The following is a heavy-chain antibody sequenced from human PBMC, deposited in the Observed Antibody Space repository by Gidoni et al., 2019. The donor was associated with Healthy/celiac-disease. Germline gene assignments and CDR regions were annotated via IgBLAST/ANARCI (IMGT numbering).Heavy chain of an antibody. V-gene: IGHV3-33*01. Sequence: QVQLVESGGGVVQPGRSLRLSCAASGFTFSSYGMHWFRQAPGKGLEWVAVIWYDGSNKYYADSVKGRFTISRDNSKNTLYLQMNSLRAEDTAVYYCARDRGCSGGSCYRLYYYYYGMDVWGQGTTVTVSS. CDR3: ARDRGCSGGSCYRLYYYYYGMDV. J-gene: IGHJ6*02. D-gene: IGHD2-15*01. CDR1: GFTFSSYG. CDR2: IWYDGSNK.